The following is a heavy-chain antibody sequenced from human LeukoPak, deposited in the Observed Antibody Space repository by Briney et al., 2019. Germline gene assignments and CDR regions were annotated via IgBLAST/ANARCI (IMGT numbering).Heavy chain of an antibody. J-gene: IGHJ6*03. D-gene: IGHD5-18*01. Sequence: SETLSLTCAVHGGSFSDYYWGWIRQPPGKGLEWIGEINPSGSTNYSPSLKSRVTISVDTSKNQLSLKLSSVAAADTAVYFCVRVGYRYVINDWSRTGLGAYPTKYYYHMDVWDKGATVTVSS. V-gene: IGHV4-34*01. CDR2: INPSGST. CDR1: GGSFSDYY. CDR3: VRVGYRYVINDWSRTGLGAYPTKYYYHMDV.